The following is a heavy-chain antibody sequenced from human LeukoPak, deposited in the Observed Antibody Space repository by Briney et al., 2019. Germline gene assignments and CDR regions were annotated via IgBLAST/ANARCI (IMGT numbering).Heavy chain of an antibody. CDR2: IIPIFGTA. Sequence: SVKVSCKASGGTFSSYAISWVRQAPGQGLEWMGGIIPIFGTANYAQKFQGRVTIAADESTSTAYMELSSLRSEDTAVYYCARTPVGGSYNQFDYWGQGTLVTVSS. CDR1: GGTFSSYA. CDR3: ARTPVGGSYNQFDY. V-gene: IGHV1-69*01. J-gene: IGHJ4*02. D-gene: IGHD3-16*01.